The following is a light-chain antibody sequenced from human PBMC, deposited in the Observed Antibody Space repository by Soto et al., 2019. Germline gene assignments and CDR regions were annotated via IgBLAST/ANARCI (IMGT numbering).Light chain of an antibody. J-gene: IGLJ1*01. V-gene: IGLV1-51*02. CDR1: SSNIGNNY. CDR3: GSWDNSLNGGV. Sequence: QSVLTQPPSVSAAPGQKVTLSCSGSSSNIGNNYVSWFQQLPGTAPKLLIYENDKRPSGIPDRFSGSKSGTSATLGITGLQTGDEADYYCGSWDNSLNGGVFGTGTKVTVL. CDR2: END.